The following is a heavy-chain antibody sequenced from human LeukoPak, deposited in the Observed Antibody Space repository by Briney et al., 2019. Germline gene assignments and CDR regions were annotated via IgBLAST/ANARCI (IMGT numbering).Heavy chain of an antibody. CDR3: ARGPDSGYEFDY. V-gene: IGHV1-69*04. D-gene: IGHD5-12*01. Sequence: SAKVSCKASGGTFISYAISWVRQAPGQGLEWMGRIIPILGIANYAQKFQGRVTITADKSTSTAYMELSSLRSEDTAVYYCARGPDSGYEFDYWGQGTLVTVSS. J-gene: IGHJ4*02. CDR2: IIPILGIA. CDR1: GGTFISYA.